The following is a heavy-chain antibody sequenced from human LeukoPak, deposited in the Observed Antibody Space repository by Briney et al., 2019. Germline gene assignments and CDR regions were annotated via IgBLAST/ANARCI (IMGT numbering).Heavy chain of an antibody. CDR3: ARGIYYDSSGYLGPDWFDP. CDR1: GFTFSTYS. V-gene: IGHV3-21*01. J-gene: IGHJ5*02. Sequence: SGGSLRLSCAASGFTFSTYSMNWVRQAPGKGLEWVSSISSSSSYICNADSVKGRFTISRDNAKNSLYLQMNSLRAEDTAVYYCARGIYYDSSGYLGPDWFDPWGQGTLVTVSS. CDR2: ISSSSSYI. D-gene: IGHD3-22*01.